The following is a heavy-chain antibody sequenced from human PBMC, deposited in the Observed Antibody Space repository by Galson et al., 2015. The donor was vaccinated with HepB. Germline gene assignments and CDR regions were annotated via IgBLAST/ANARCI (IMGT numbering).Heavy chain of an antibody. V-gene: IGHV1-46*04. D-gene: IGHD6-13*01. J-gene: IGHJ4*02. CDR2: INPSGGST. CDR1: GYTFTSYY. CDR3: ARDSELLGIAAAGTWDY. Sequence: SVKVSCKASGYTFTSYYMHWVRQAPGQGLEWMGIINPSGGSTSYAQRLQGRVTMTRDTSTSTVYMELSSLRSEDTAVYYCARDSELLGIAAAGTWDYWGQGTLVTVSS.